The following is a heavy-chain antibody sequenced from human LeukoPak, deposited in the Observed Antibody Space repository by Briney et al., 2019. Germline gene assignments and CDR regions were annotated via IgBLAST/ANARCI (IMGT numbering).Heavy chain of an antibody. V-gene: IGHV4-59*12. D-gene: IGHD6-19*01. CDR1: GASISSYY. CDR2: MSDSGST. J-gene: IGHJ3*02. Sequence: PSETLSLTCTVSGASISSYYWSWIRQPPGKGLEWIGYMSDSGSTNYSPSLKSRVTISVDTSKNQFSLKLSSVTAADTAVYYCARDLSDSAWNRGAFDIWGRGTMVTVSS. CDR3: ARDLSDSAWNRGAFDI.